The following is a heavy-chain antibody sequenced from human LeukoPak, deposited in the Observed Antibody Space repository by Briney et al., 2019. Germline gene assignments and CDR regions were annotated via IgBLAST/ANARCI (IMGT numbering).Heavy chain of an antibody. J-gene: IGHJ4*02. V-gene: IGHV3-7*01. D-gene: IGHD5-18*01. CDR3: ARSLWPEDY. CDR1: GFTFSNYW. Sequence: GGSLRLSCAASGFTFSNYWMHWVRQAPGKGLEWVANIKQDGSEKNYVDSVKGRFTISRDNAKTSLYLQMNSLRAEDTAVYYCARSLWPEDYWGQGTLVTVSS. CDR2: IKQDGSEK.